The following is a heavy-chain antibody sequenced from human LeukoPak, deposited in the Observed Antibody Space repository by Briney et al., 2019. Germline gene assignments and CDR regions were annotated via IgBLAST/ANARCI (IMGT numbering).Heavy chain of an antibody. Sequence: GGSLRLSCAASGFSFRDYTMNWDRQTPGKGLEWVSAINKGGSYMTYADSVKGRFTVSRDNAKNSLFLQMNNLRVEDTAVYFCAREVLIVVEPAANTIDYWGQGTRVTVSS. J-gene: IGHJ4*02. D-gene: IGHD2-2*01. CDR1: GFSFRDYT. V-gene: IGHV3-21*01. CDR3: AREVLIVVEPAANTIDY. CDR2: INKGGSYM.